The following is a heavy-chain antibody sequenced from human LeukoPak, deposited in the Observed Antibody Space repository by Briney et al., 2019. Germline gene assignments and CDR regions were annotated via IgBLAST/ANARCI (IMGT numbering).Heavy chain of an antibody. J-gene: IGHJ6*03. Sequence: RASETLSLTCSVSGGSISSYYWSWIRQPAGKGLEWIGRIYTSGSTNYNPSLKSRVTMSVDTSKNQFSLKLTSVTAADTAVYYCARLSRISLVATMGNNYYMDVWGKGTTVTVSS. CDR1: GGSISSYY. CDR3: ARLSRISLVATMGNNYYMDV. CDR2: IYTSGST. D-gene: IGHD5-12*01. V-gene: IGHV4-4*07.